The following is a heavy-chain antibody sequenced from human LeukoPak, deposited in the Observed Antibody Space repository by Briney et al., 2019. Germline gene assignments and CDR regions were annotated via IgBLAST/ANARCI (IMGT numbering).Heavy chain of an antibody. Sequence: GGSLRLSCAASGFTFSSYDMHWVRQATGKGLEWVSAIGTAGATYYPGSVKGRFTISRENAKSSLYLQMNSLRAGDTAVYYCARGLGDSSGYPLDYWGQGTLVTVSS. V-gene: IGHV3-13*01. CDR2: IGTAGAT. D-gene: IGHD3-22*01. CDR3: ARGLGDSSGYPLDY. J-gene: IGHJ4*02. CDR1: GFTFSSYD.